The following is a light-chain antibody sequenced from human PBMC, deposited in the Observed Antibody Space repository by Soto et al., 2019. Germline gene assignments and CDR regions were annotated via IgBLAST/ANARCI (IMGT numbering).Light chain of an antibody. J-gene: IGKJ1*01. CDR1: QSVSSN. Sequence: EIVMTQSPATLSVSPGERATLSCRASQSVSSNLAWYQQKPGQAPRLLIYGASTRATGIPARFSGSGSGTEFTLNISSLQSEDFAVYYCQQYNIWPPMAFGQGTKVEIK. CDR3: QQYNIWPPMA. CDR2: GAS. V-gene: IGKV3-15*01.